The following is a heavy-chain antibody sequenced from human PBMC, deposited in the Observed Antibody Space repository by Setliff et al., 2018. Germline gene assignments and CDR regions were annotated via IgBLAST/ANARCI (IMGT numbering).Heavy chain of an antibody. Sequence: SVKVSCKASGGTFSSYAISWVRQAPGQGLEWMGGIIPIFGTANYAQKFQGRVTTTADESTSTAYMELSSLRSEDTAVYYCARGDGTTYPSDYWGQGTLVTVSS. D-gene: IGHD1-1*01. CDR1: GGTFSSYA. J-gene: IGHJ4*02. V-gene: IGHV1-69*13. CDR3: ARGDGTTYPSDY. CDR2: IIPIFGTA.